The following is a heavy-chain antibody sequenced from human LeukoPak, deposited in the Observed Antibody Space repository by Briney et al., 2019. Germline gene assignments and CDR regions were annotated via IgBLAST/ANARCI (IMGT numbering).Heavy chain of an antibody. J-gene: IGHJ6*02. CDR1: GYTFTGYC. D-gene: IGHD3-9*01. CDR2: INHNSGVT. Sequence: GASVKVSCKASGYTFTGYCLHWVRQARGQGLEWVGWINHNSGVTDYAQTVQGRVTVTRDTSIRTVYMEVSRLRSDDTAVYYCATEKQYYDILTGYYRDQYYGMDVWGQGTTVTVSS. V-gene: IGHV1-2*02. CDR3: ATEKQYYDILTGYYRDQYYGMDV.